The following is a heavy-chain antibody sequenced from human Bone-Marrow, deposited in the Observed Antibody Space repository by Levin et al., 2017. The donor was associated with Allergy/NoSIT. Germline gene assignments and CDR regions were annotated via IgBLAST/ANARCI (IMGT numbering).Heavy chain of an antibody. CDR1: GFTFSHYG. J-gene: IGHJ6*04. CDR2: IWYDGSKQ. D-gene: IGHD3-22*01. CDR3: ARDSGSFLYYFYMDV. V-gene: IGHV3-33*01. Sequence: GGSLRLSCAASGFTFSHYGIHWVRQAPGKGLEWVAVIWYDGSKQYYADSVKGRFTISRDNSNNTLSLQMNSLRAEDTAVYYCARDSGSFLYYFYMDVWGKGTTVTVSS.